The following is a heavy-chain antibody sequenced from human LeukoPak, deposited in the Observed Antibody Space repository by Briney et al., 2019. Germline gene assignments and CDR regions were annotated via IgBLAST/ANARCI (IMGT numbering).Heavy chain of an antibody. V-gene: IGHV3-23*01. CDR3: AKALGYYDSSGSYTRFFDY. Sequence: PGGSLRLSCAASGFIFSTYAMSWVRQAPGKGLEWVSAISGSGGGTYYADSVKGRFTISRDNSKNTLYLQMNSLRAEDTAVYYCAKALGYYDSSGSYTRFFDYWGQGTLVTVSS. CDR2: ISGSGGGT. CDR1: GFIFSTYA. J-gene: IGHJ4*02. D-gene: IGHD3-22*01.